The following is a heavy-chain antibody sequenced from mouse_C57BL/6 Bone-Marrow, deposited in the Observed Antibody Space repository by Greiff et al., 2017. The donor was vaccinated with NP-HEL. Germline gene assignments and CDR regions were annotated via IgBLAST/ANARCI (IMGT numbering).Heavy chain of an antibody. CDR3: ARRDYYDYDDLDY. J-gene: IGHJ2*01. V-gene: IGHV1-52*01. CDR1: GYTFTSYW. D-gene: IGHD2-4*01. CDR2: IDPSDSET. Sequence: QVQLQQPGAELVRPGSSVKLSCKASGYTFTSYWMHWVKQRPIQGLEWIGNIDPSDSETHYNQKFKDKATLTVDKSSSTAYMQLSSLTSEDSAVYYCARRDYYDYDDLDYWGQGTTLTVSS.